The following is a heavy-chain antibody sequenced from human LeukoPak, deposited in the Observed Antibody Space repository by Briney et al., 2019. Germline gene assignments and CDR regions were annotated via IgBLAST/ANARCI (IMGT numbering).Heavy chain of an antibody. J-gene: IGHJ4*02. CDR2: IYYSGST. V-gene: IGHV4-39*01. CDR3: ARQVYDFWSGYYTGVFDY. CDR1: GGSISSSSYY. Sequence: SQTLSLTCTVSGGSISSSSYYWGWIRQPPGKGLEWIGSIYYSGSTYYNPSLKSRVTISVDTSKNQFSLKLSSVTAADTAVYYCARQVYDFWSGYYTGVFDYWGQGTLVTVSS. D-gene: IGHD3-3*01.